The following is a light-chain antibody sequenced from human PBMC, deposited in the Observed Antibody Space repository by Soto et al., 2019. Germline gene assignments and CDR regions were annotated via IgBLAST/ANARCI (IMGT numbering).Light chain of an antibody. CDR1: QSVGNY. Sequence: EIVLTQSPATLSLSPGETATLSCRASQSVGNYFACYQQKPGQAPRLHIYDAFSRATCIPARFSGSGSGTDFTLTISSLEPEDFAVYFCQQRSSWPLTFGGGTMVEIK. CDR2: DAF. CDR3: QQRSSWPLT. V-gene: IGKV3-11*01. J-gene: IGKJ4*01.